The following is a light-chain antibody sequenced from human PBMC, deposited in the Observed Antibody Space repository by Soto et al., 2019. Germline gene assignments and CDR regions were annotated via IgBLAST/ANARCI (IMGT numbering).Light chain of an antibody. CDR3: QQYNNWPLT. Sequence: IVLTLSPGTLSLSPGERATLSYRASQTVSSSYLAWYQQKPGQAPRLLIYGASSRATGIPDRFSGSGSGTDFTLTISSLQSEDFAVYYCQQYNNWPLTFGGGTKVDIK. CDR2: GAS. V-gene: IGKV3-20*01. CDR1: QTVSSSY. J-gene: IGKJ4*01.